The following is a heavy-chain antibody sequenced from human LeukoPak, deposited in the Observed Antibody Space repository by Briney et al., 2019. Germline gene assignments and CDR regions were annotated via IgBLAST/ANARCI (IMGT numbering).Heavy chain of an antibody. CDR2: ISGSGGST. V-gene: IGHV3-23*01. J-gene: IGHJ4*02. CDR3: AKMRSGYPGY. Sequence: GGSLRLSCAASGFTFSSYAMSWIRQAPGKGLERVSAISGSGGSTYYADSVKGRFTISRDNSKNTLYLQMNSLRAEDTAVYYCAKMRSGYPGYWGQGTLVTVSS. CDR1: GFTFSSYA. D-gene: IGHD3-22*01.